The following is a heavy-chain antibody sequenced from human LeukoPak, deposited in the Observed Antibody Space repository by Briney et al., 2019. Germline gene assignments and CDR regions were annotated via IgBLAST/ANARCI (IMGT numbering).Heavy chain of an antibody. J-gene: IGHJ4*02. Sequence: SETLSLTCTVSGGSLSSYYWSWIRQPPGKGLEWIGYMYYSGTINYNPSLKSRVTISVDTSKNQFSLKLSSVTAADTAMYYCARAWATGYFDYWGQGTLVTVSS. D-gene: IGHD1-1*01. CDR1: GGSLSSYY. CDR2: MYYSGTI. CDR3: ARAWATGYFDY. V-gene: IGHV4-59*01.